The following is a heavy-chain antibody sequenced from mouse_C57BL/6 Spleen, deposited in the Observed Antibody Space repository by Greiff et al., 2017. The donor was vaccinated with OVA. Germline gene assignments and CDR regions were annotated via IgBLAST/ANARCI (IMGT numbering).Heavy chain of an antibody. Sequence: QVQLQQPGAELVKPGASVKLSCKASGYTFTSYWMQWVKQRPGQGLEWIGEIDPSDSYTNYNQKFKGKATLTVDTSSSTAYMQLSSLTSEDSAVYDCARYGTVVAHWYFDVWGTGTTVTVSS. D-gene: IGHD1-1*01. CDR1: GYTFTSYW. J-gene: IGHJ1*03. CDR2: IDPSDSYT. V-gene: IGHV1-50*01. CDR3: ARYGTVVAHWYFDV.